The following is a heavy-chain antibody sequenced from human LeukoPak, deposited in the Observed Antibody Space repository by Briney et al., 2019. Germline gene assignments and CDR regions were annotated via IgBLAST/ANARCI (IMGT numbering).Heavy chain of an antibody. J-gene: IGHJ3*02. CDR2: IYTSGST. V-gene: IGHV4-4*07. D-gene: IGHD3-16*02. CDR1: GGSISSYY. Sequence: SETLSLTCTVSGGSISSYYWSWIRQPAGKGLEWIGRIYTSGSTNYNPSLKSRVTMSVDAPKNQFSLKLSSVTAADTAVYYCAREPTSYDYVWGSYHLMRDAFDIWGQGTMVTVSS. CDR3: AREPTSYDYVWGSYHLMRDAFDI.